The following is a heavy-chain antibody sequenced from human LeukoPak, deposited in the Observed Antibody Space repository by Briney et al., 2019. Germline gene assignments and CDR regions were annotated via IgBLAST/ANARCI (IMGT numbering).Heavy chain of an antibody. J-gene: IGHJ4*02. V-gene: IGHV1-2*06. CDR2: INPNSGDT. CDR1: GYTFTDYY. Sequence: GASVKVSCKASGYTFTDYYIHWVRQAPGQGLEWMGRINPNSGDTDSAQEFQGRVTMTSDTSITSAYMELTRLTSDDTAVYYCARSNTSGYYPPTLRYWGQGTLVTVSS. CDR3: ARSNTSGYYPPTLRY. D-gene: IGHD3-22*01.